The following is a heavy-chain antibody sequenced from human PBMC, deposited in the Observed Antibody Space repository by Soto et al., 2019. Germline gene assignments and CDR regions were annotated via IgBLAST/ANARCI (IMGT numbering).Heavy chain of an antibody. V-gene: IGHV5-51*01. CDR2: IYPGDSDT. CDR1: GYRFSSYW. CDR3: ARQGSNGAYYYYGMDI. J-gene: IGHJ6*02. Sequence: GESLKISCKGSGYRFSSYWIAWVRQMPGKGLEWMGIIYPGDSDTRYSPSFQGQVTMSVDKSNNTAYLHWSSLKASDTAMYYCARQGSNGAYYYYGMDIWGQGTTVTVSS. D-gene: IGHD2-8*01.